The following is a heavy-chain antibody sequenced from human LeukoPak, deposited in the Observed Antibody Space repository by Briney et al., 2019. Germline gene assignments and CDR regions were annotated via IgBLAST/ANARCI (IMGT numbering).Heavy chain of an antibody. Sequence: SETLSLTCAVYGGSFSGYYWNWIRQPPGKGLEWIGEINHSRRTKYNPSLKSRVTISVDTSKNQFSLILSSVTAADTAVYYCARGQFQRDYWGQGTLVTVSS. CDR3: ARGQFQRDY. V-gene: IGHV4-34*01. D-gene: IGHD5-24*01. CDR1: GGSFSGYY. CDR2: INHSRRT. J-gene: IGHJ4*02.